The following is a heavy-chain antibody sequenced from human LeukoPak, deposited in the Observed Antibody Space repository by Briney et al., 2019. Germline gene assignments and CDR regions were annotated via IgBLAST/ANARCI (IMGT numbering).Heavy chain of an antibody. D-gene: IGHD6-25*01. CDR3: TRTLFSGWTQYYFDY. J-gene: IGHJ4*02. V-gene: IGHV4-59*01. CDR1: GGSISSYY. CDR2: IYYSGST. Sequence: SETLSLTCTVSGGSISSYYWSWIRQPPGKGLEWIGYIYYSGSTNYNPSLKSRVTISVDTSKNQFSLKLSSVTAADTAVYYCTRTLFSGWTQYYFDYWGQGTLVTVSS.